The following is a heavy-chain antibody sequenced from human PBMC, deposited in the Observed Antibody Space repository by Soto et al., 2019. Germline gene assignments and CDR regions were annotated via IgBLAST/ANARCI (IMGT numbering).Heavy chain of an antibody. CDR2: IYHSGST. CDR1: GGSISSGGYS. J-gene: IGHJ5*02. D-gene: IGHD3-10*01. CDR3: ARDYMVRGVMRWFDP. V-gene: IGHV4-30-2*01. Sequence: LSLTCSVSGGSISSGGYSWSWIRQPPGKGLEWIAYIYHSGSTYYNPSLKSRVTISVDKSKNQFSLKLSSVTAADTAVYYCARDYMVRGVMRWFDPWGQGTLVTVSS.